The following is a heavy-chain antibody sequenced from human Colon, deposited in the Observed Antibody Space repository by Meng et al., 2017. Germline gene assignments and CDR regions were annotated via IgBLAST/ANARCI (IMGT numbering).Heavy chain of an antibody. CDR3: TTLYGDSIS. CDR2: IYHSGRT. J-gene: IGHJ4*02. V-gene: IGHV4-4*02. Sequence: QLQLQESGPGLVKPSGTLSLTCDVSGGSISNDQWWSWVRQPPGKGLEWIGEIYHSGRTNYNPSVKSRVTMSVDKSQNQFSLKLSSVAAADTAVYYCTTLYGDSISWGQGTLVTVSS. D-gene: IGHD4-17*01. CDR1: GGSISNDQW.